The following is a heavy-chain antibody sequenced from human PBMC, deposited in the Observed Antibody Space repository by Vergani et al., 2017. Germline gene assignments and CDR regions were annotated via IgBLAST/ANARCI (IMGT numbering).Heavy chain of an antibody. J-gene: IGHJ3*02. V-gene: IGHV3-23*01. CDR2: ISGSGAGT. D-gene: IGHD3-3*01. CDR3: ARVGAAWAFDI. CDR1: GFTFSSYA. Sequence: EVQLLESGGGFVKPGGSLRLPCAASGFTFSSYAMTWVRQAPGKGLEWVSAISGSGAGTYYADSVKGRFTISRDNSKNTLYLQMNSLRAEDTAVYYCARVGAAWAFDIWGQGTVVTVSS.